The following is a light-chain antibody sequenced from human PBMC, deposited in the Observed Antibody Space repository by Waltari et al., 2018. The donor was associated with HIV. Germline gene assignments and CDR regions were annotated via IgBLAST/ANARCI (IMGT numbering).Light chain of an antibody. J-gene: IGLJ3*02. CDR2: DVN. CDR3: CSYAGSGTFVV. V-gene: IGLV2-23*02. Sequence: QSVLTQPASVSGSPGQSITLSCPGTWSDIGSYDLVPWYQHFPGKAPKRILYDVNERPSGVSPRYSGSKSGNTASLVISGLQSEDEADYYCCSYAGSGTFVVFGGGTRLTV. CDR1: WSDIGSYDL.